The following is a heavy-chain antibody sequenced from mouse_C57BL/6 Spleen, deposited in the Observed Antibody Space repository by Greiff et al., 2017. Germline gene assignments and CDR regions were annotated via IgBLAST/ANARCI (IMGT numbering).Heavy chain of an antibody. D-gene: IGHD2-1*01. CDR3: TREGGNYYFDY. CDR1: GYTFTDYE. CDR2: IDPETGGT. J-gene: IGHJ2*01. Sequence: QVQLKQSGAELVRPGASVTLSCKASGYTFTDYEMHWVKQTPVHGLEWIGAIDPETGGTAYNQKFKGKAILTADKSSSTAYMELRSLTSEDSAVYYCTREGGNYYFDYWGQGTTLTVSS. V-gene: IGHV1-15*01.